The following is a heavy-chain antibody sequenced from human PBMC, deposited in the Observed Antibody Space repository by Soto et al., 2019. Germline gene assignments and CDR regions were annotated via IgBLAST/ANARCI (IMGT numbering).Heavy chain of an antibody. CDR3: AKMTTVTTFDY. D-gene: IGHD4-17*01. V-gene: IGHV3-23*01. CDR1: GFTFSSYA. CDR2: ISGSGGST. Sequence: RGSLRLSCAASGFTFSSYAMSWVRQAPGKRLEWVSAISGSGGSTYYADSVKGRFTISRDNSKNTLYLQMNSLRAEDTAVYYCAKMTTVTTFDYWGQGTLVTVSS. J-gene: IGHJ4*02.